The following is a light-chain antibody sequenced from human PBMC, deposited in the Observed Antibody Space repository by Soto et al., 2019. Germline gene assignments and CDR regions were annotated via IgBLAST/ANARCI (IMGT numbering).Light chain of an antibody. Sequence: QSVLTQPPSVSGAPGQTVTISCTGSSSNFGAGYDVHWYQQLPGTAPKLLIYDNTNRPSGVPDRLSGSKSGTSASLAITGLQADDEADYYCQSYDSSLSGSVVFGGGTKLTVL. J-gene: IGLJ2*01. CDR2: DNT. V-gene: IGLV1-40*01. CDR3: QSYDSSLSGSVV. CDR1: SSNFGAGYD.